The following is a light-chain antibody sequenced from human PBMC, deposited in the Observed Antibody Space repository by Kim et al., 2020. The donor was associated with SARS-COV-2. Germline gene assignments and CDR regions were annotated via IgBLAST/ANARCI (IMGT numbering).Light chain of an antibody. Sequence: QSVLTQPPSASGTPGQRVTISCSGNRSNIGSNYAYWYQQLPGTSPKLLIYRDNQRPSGVPDRFSGSRSGPSAFLAISGLRSEDEADYYCAAWDDSLSAVVFGGGTQLTVL. CDR1: RSNIGSNY. CDR3: AAWDDSLSAVV. J-gene: IGLJ2*01. V-gene: IGLV1-47*01. CDR2: RDN.